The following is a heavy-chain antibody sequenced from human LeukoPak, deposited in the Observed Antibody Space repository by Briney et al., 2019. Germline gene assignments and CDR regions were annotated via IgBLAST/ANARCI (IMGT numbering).Heavy chain of an antibody. Sequence: GGSLRLSCVVSGFTFDDYAMHWVRHAPGKGLEWVSGISWNSGNIGYADSVKGRFTISRDNAKNSLYLQMNSLRAEDTAFFYCAKGTDSSVTDAFDIWGQGTMVTVSS. CDR3: AKGTDSSVTDAFDI. V-gene: IGHV3-9*01. CDR2: ISWNSGNI. D-gene: IGHD3-22*01. CDR1: GFTFDDYA. J-gene: IGHJ3*02.